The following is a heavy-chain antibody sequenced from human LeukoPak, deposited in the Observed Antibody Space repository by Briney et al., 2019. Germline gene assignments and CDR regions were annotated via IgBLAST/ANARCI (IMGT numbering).Heavy chain of an antibody. V-gene: IGHV4-38-2*02. CDR2: IYHSGST. CDR3: ARPDYCSSTSCYWGY. D-gene: IGHD2-2*01. J-gene: IGHJ4*02. Sequence: ASETLSLTCTVSGYSISSGYYWGWIRQPPGKGLEWIGSIYHSGSTYYNPSLKSRVTISVDTSKNQFSLKLSSVTAADTAVYYCARPDYCSSTSCYWGYWGQGTLVTVSS. CDR1: GYSISSGYY.